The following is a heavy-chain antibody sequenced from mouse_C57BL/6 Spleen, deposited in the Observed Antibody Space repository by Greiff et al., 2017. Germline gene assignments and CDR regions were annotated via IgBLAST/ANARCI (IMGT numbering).Heavy chain of an antibody. CDR3: AREESTTAMDY. Sequence: VQLQQTGPELVKPGASVKISCKASGYAFSSSWMNWVKQRPGKGLEWIGRIYPGDGDTNYNGKFKGKATLTADTSSSTAYMHLSSLTSEDSAVYCCAREESTTAMDYWGQGTSVTVSS. V-gene: IGHV1-82*01. CDR2: IYPGDGDT. CDR1: GYAFSSSW. J-gene: IGHJ4*01. D-gene: IGHD5-1*01.